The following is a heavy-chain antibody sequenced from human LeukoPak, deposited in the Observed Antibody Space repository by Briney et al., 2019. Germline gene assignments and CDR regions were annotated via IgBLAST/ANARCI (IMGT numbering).Heavy chain of an antibody. J-gene: IGHJ4*02. CDR1: GFTFSSYA. CDR2: ISGTGGDT. CDR3: ARRVYTSSWSAFDY. D-gene: IGHD6-13*01. Sequence: GGSLRLSCAASGFTFSSYAMNWVRQAPGEGPEWVSAISGTGGDTYYADSVKGRFTISRDNSKNTLYLQVNSLRADDTALYYCARRVYTSSWSAFDYWGQGSLVTVSS. V-gene: IGHV3-23*01.